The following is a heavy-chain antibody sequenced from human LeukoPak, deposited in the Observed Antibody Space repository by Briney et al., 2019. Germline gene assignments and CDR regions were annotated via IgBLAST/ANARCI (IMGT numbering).Heavy chain of an antibody. D-gene: IGHD3-3*01. Sequence: QPGGSLRLSCAASGFTVSSNYMSWVRQAPGTGLEWVSIIYSGGSTYYADSVKGRFTISRDNSKNTLYPQMDSLRAEDTAVYHCARVIVSGYYDAFDMWGQGTMVTVSS. CDR3: ARVIVSGYYDAFDM. V-gene: IGHV3-53*01. CDR2: IYSGGST. CDR1: GFTVSSNY. J-gene: IGHJ3*02.